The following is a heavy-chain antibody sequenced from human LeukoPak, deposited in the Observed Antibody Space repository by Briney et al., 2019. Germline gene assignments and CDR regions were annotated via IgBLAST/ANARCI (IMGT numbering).Heavy chain of an antibody. CDR3: ASQAGYYYYMDV. D-gene: IGHD6-25*01. CDR2: IYTSGST. Sequence: SETLSLPFTVSGGSISSYYWSWIRPPAGKGLEWIGRIYTSGSTNYNPSLKSRVTMSVDTSNNQFSLKLSSVTAADTAVYYCASQAGYYYYMDVWGKGTTVTVSS. CDR1: GGSISSYY. J-gene: IGHJ6*03. V-gene: IGHV4-4*07.